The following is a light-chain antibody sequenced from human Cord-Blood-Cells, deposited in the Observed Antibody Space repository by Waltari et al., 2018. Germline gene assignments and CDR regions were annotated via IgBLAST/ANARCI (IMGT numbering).Light chain of an antibody. J-gene: IGKJ4*01. CDR3: RQSYSTPLT. Sequence: DIQMTQSPSSLSASVGDRVTITCRASQSISSYLHWYQQKPGKAPKLLIYAASSLQRGVPSRVSGRGSGTDFTLTISSLQPEDFAAYYCRQSYSTPLTFGGGTKVEIK. CDR2: AAS. V-gene: IGKV1-39*01. CDR1: QSISSY.